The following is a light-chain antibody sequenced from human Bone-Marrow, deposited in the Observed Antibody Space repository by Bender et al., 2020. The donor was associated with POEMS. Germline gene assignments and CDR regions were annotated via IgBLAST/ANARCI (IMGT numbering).Light chain of an antibody. J-gene: IGLJ2*01. V-gene: IGLV3-1*01. CDR3: QVWDSASAV. Sequence: SYELTQPPSVSVSPGQTASITCSGDKLGDKYASWYQQKPGQSPVLVIYQDNKRPSGIPERFSGSNSGNTATLTISGTQPMDEAQYYCQVWDSASAVFGGGTKLIVL. CDR1: KLGDKY. CDR2: QDN.